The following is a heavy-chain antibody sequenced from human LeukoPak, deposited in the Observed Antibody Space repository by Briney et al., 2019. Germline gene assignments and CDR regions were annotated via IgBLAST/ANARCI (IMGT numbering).Heavy chain of an antibody. D-gene: IGHD4-17*01. V-gene: IGHV4-39*07. CDR1: GGSISSSSYY. J-gene: IGHJ4*02. CDR2: IYYSGST. CDR3: ARDLTVTPYYFDY. Sequence: SETLSLTCTLSGGSISSSSYYWGWIRQPPGKGLEWIGSIYYSGSTYYNPSLKSRVTISIDTSKNQFSLKLSSVTAADTAVYYCARDLTVTPYYFDYWGQGTLVTVSS.